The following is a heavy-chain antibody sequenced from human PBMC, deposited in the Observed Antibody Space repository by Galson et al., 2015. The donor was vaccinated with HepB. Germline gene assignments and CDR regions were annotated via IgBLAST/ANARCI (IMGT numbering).Heavy chain of an antibody. CDR2: IIPIFGTA. Sequence: SVKVSCKASGGTFSSYAISWVRQAPGQGLEWMGGIIPIFGTANYAQKFQGRVTMTRDTSTSTVYMEMSSLKSEDTAVYYCARDEDSGSYYPDYWGQGTLVTVSS. CDR1: GGTFSSYA. D-gene: IGHD1-26*01. CDR3: ARDEDSGSYYPDY. V-gene: IGHV1-69*05. J-gene: IGHJ4*02.